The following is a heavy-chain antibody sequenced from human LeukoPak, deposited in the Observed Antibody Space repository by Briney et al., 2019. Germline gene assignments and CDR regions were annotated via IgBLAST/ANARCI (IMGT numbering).Heavy chain of an antibody. Sequence: GGSLRLSCAASGSTFSSYGMHWVRQAPGKGLEWVAFIRYDGSNKYYADSVKGRFTISRDNSKNTPYLQMNSLRAEDTAVYYCAKDRRIRSGYYPFNYGSQGTLVTVSS. D-gene: IGHD3-22*01. J-gene: IGHJ4*02. CDR1: GSTFSSYG. V-gene: IGHV3-30*02. CDR3: AKDRRIRSGYYPFNY. CDR2: IRYDGSNK.